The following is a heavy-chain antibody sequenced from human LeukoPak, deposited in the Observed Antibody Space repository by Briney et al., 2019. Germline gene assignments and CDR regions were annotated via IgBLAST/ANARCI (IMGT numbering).Heavy chain of an antibody. CDR1: GYTFIDYF. CDR3: VRAVSGTLGGAFDI. Sequence: ASVKVSCKASGYTFIDYFIHWMRQTPGQGLEWLGWINPNSGVTRYAQKFQDRVTMTRDTAAHMELSSLKSDDTAVYYCVRAVSGTLGGAFDIWGQGTAVTVSS. V-gene: IGHV1-2*02. D-gene: IGHD1-7*01. J-gene: IGHJ3*02. CDR2: INPNSGVT.